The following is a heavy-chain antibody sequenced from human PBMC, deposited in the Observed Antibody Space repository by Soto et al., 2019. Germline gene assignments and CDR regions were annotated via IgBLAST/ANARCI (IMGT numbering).Heavy chain of an antibody. D-gene: IGHD6-19*01. J-gene: IGHJ3*02. V-gene: IGHV1-24*01. CDR1: GYTLTELS. CDR2: FDPEYGET. Sequence: ASVKVSCEVSGYTLTELSIHWVRQAPGKGLEWMGGFDPEYGETIYAQKFQGRVTMTEDTSTDTAYMELSSLRSEDTAVYYCATPLVAVADDAFDIWGKGTMVTV. CDR3: ATPLVAVADDAFDI.